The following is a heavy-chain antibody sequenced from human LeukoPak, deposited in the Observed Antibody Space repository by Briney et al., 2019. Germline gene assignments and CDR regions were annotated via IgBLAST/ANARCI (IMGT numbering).Heavy chain of an antibody. CDR3: ATDRYYYDSSGYYREVDY. CDR1: GCTLTELS. J-gene: IGHJ4*02. CDR2: FDPEDGET. Sequence: GASVKVSCKVSGCTLTELSMHWVRQAPGKGLEWMGGFDPEDGETIYAQKFQGRVTMTEDTSTDTAYMELSSLRSEDTAVYYCATDRYYYDSSGYYREVDYWGQGTLVTVSS. V-gene: IGHV1-24*01. D-gene: IGHD3-22*01.